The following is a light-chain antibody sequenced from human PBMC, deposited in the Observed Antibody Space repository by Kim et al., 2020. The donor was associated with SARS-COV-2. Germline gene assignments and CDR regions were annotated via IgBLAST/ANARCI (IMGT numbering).Light chain of an antibody. J-gene: IGKJ1*01. V-gene: IGKV3-20*01. CDR1: QSVSSNS. Sequence: SPGERATLSCRASQSVSSNSLAWYQQKPGQAPRLLIYGASSRATGIPDRFSGSGSGTDFTLTVSRLEPEDFAVYYCQQYGSSRWTFGQGTKVDIK. CDR3: QQYGSSRWT. CDR2: GAS.